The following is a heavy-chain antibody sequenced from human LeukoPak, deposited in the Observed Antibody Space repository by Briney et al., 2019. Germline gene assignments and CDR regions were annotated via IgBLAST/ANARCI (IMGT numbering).Heavy chain of an antibody. CDR1: RFTFSSYA. Sequence: GGSLRLSCAASRFTFSSYAMSWVRQAPGKGLEWVSAISGSGANTSHADYVKGRFTISRDHSKNTLYLQMNSLRAEDTAVYYCAKDRSTYYDFWSGLNDYWGKGTLVTVSS. D-gene: IGHD3-3*01. CDR2: ISGSGANT. CDR3: AKDRSTYYDFWSGLNDY. V-gene: IGHV3-23*01. J-gene: IGHJ4*02.